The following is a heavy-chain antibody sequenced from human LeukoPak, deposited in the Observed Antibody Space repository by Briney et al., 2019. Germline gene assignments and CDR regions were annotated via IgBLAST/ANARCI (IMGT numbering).Heavy chain of an antibody. CDR3: ARGGPGYSYGLDNWFDP. V-gene: IGHV1-69*04. Sequence: GASVKVSCKASGGTFSSYAISWVRQAPGQGLEWTGRIIPILGIANYAQKFQGRVTITADKSTSTAYMELSSLRSEDTAVYYCARGGPGYSYGLDNWFDPWGQGTLVTVSS. D-gene: IGHD5-18*01. J-gene: IGHJ5*02. CDR2: IIPILGIA. CDR1: GGTFSSYA.